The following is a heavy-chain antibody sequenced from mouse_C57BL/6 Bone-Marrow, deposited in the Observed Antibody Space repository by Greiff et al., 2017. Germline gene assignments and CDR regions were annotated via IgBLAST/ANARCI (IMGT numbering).Heavy chain of an antibody. J-gene: IGHJ4*01. CDR3: GRTRYYAMDY. CDR2: INPNNGGT. CDR1: GYTFTDYN. Sequence: EVKLMESGPELVKPGASVKIPCKASGYTFTDYNMDWVKQSHGKSLEWIGDINPNNGGTIYNQKFKGKATLTVDKSSSTAYMELRSLTSEDTAVYYCGRTRYYAMDYWGQGTSVTVSS. V-gene: IGHV1-18*01.